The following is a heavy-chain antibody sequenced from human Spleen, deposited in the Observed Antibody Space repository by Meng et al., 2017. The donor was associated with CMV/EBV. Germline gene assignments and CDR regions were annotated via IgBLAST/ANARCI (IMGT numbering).Heavy chain of an antibody. V-gene: IGHV1-46*01. D-gene: IGHD6-6*01. CDR2: INPSGTST. Sequence: TNYYMHWVRQAPGQGLEWMGIINPSGTSTTYAQKFQGRVTMTRDTSTSTVYMELGSLRSEDTAVYHCARDHVIAGRRGYYYYYGMDVWGQGTTVTVSS. CDR1: TNYY. J-gene: IGHJ6*02. CDR3: ARDHVIAGRRGYYYYYGMDV.